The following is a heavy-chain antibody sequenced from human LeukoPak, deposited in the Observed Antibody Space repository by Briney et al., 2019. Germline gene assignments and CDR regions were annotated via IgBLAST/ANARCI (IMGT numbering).Heavy chain of an antibody. CDR1: GFSFSDFY. Sequence: GGSLRLTCAASGFSFSDFYMSWIRRAPGKGLEWVSYISSRGSTIDYADSVKGRFTISRDNAKNSVYLHMNSVRAEDTAVYYCERTYSSSWRDFDYWGQGALVTVSS. CDR2: ISSRGSTI. V-gene: IGHV3-11*01. J-gene: IGHJ4*02. CDR3: ERTYSSSWRDFDY. D-gene: IGHD6-13*01.